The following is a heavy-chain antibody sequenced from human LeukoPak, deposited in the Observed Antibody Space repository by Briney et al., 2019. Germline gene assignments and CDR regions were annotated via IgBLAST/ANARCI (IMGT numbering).Heavy chain of an antibody. CDR2: ISAYNGNT. J-gene: IGHJ5*02. CDR3: ARDNYYDSSGYYGWFDP. D-gene: IGHD3-22*01. CDR1: GYTFTSYG. Sequence: GASVKVSCKASGYTFTSYGISWVRQAPGQGLEWMGWISAYNGNTNYAQKLQGRVTMTTDTSTSTAYMELRSLRSDDTAVYYCARDNYYDSSGYYGWFDPWGQGTLVTVSS. V-gene: IGHV1-18*01.